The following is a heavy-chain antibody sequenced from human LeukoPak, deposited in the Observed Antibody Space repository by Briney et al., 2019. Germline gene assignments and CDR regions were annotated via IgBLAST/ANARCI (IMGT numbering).Heavy chain of an antibody. CDR3: ARGCMSYDFWSGYYYYYYYYMDV. J-gene: IGHJ6*03. V-gene: IGHV4-59*11. CDR2: IYYSGST. Sequence: PSETLSLTCTVSGGSISSHYWSWIRQPPGKGLEWIGYIYYSGSTNYNPSLKSRVTISVDTSMNQFSLKLSSVTAADTAVYYCARGCMSYDFWSGYYYYYYYYMDVWGKGTTVIVSS. D-gene: IGHD3-3*01. CDR1: GGSISSHY.